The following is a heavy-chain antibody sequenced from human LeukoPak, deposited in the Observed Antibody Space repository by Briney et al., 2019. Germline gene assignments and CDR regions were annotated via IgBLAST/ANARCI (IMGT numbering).Heavy chain of an antibody. CDR2: ISGSGGST. J-gene: IGHJ5*02. V-gene: IGHV3-23*01. D-gene: IGHD2-2*01. Sequence: GGSLRLSCAASGFTFSSYAMSWVRQAPGKGLEWVSGISGSGGSTYYADSVKGRFTISRDNSKSTLYLQMNSLRAEDTAVYYCAKGASIVVVPAAPVDPWGQGTLVTVSS. CDR3: AKGASIVVVPAAPVDP. CDR1: GFTFSSYA.